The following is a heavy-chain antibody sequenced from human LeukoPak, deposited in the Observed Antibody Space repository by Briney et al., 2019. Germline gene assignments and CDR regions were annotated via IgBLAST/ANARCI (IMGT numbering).Heavy chain of an antibody. CDR1: GGSFSGYY. J-gene: IGHJ4*02. V-gene: IGHV4-34*01. D-gene: IGHD1-26*01. CDR3: ARGLGGSYYFDH. Sequence: PSETLSLTCAVYGGSFSGYYWSWIRQPPGKGLDWIGEIIHSGGTNCNPSLKSRVTISVDTSKNQFSLNLNSINAADTAVYYCARGLGGSYYFDHWGQGTLVTVSS. CDR2: IIHSGGT.